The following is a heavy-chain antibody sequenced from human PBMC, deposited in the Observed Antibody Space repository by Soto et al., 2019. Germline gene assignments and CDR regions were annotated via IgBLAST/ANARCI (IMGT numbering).Heavy chain of an antibody. CDR2: ISAYNGNT. Sequence: ASVKVSCKASGYTFTNFGISWVRQAPGQGLEWMGWISAYNGNTNYAQNFHGRVTMTTDTSTSTAYMELRSLRSDDTAVYYCAREPNYFDYWGQGTLVTVSS. J-gene: IGHJ4*02. CDR3: AREPNYFDY. V-gene: IGHV1-18*01. CDR1: GYTFTNFG.